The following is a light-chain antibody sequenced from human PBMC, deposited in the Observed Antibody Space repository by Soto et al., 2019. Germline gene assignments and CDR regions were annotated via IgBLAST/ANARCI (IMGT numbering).Light chain of an antibody. CDR1: SSDIGRYDY. V-gene: IGLV2-14*03. CDR2: RVI. Sequence: QAVVTQPASVSGSPGQSITISCTGTSSDIGRYDYVSWYQQFPGKAPKLMIYRVINRPSGVSDRFSGSKSGNSASLSISGLQPEDEASYFCGSYTSATTWVFGGGTKLTVL. J-gene: IGLJ3*02. CDR3: GSYTSATTWV.